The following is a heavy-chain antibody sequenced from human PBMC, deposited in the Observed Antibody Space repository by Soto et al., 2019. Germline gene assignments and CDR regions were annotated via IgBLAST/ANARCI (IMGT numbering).Heavy chain of an antibody. CDR3: ARVVEVDSNYDLFDR. Sequence: QVQLVQSGAEVKKHGASVKVSCKASGYTFTSYGISWVRQAPGQGLEWMGWISAYNGNTNYAQKLQGRVTMTTDTSTSTAYMELRSLRSDDTAVYYCARVVEVDSNYDLFDRWGQGTLVTVSS. J-gene: IGHJ5*02. CDR2: ISAYNGNT. CDR1: GYTFTSYG. V-gene: IGHV1-18*01. D-gene: IGHD4-4*01.